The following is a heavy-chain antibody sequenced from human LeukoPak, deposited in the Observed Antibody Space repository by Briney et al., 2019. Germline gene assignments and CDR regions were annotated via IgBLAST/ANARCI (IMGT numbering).Heavy chain of an antibody. D-gene: IGHD2/OR15-2a*01. CDR3: ARDAILGAPTYYFDY. J-gene: IGHJ4*02. CDR1: GFTFSSYA. CDR2: ISSNGGST. Sequence: GGSLRLSCAASGFTFSSYAMHWVRRAPGKGLEYVSAISSNGGSTYYANSVKGRFTISRDNSKNTLYLQMGSLRAEDMAVYFCARDAILGAPTYYFDYWGQGTLVTVSS. V-gene: IGHV3-64*01.